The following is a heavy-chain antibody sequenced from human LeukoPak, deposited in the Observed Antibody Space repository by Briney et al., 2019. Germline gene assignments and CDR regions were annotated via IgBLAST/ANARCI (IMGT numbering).Heavy chain of an antibody. CDR1: GYTFSDYY. CDR3: ATTSAYGYLDF. Sequence: GASVKVSCKASGYTFSDYYIHWMQQAPGKGLEWMGRVHPEDGATIYTANYQGRVTITADTSIDTAYMELSSLKSDDTAIYYCATTSAYGYLDFWGQGTLVTVSS. V-gene: IGHV1-69-2*01. J-gene: IGHJ4*02. D-gene: IGHD5-12*01. CDR2: VHPEDGAT.